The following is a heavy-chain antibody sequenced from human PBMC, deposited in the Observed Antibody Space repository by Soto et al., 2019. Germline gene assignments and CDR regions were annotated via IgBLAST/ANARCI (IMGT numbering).Heavy chain of an antibody. D-gene: IGHD5-12*01. Sequence: SETLSLTCAFSGGSISSGGYSWSWIRQPPGKGLEWIGYIYHSGSTYYNPSLKSRVTISVDRSKNQFSLKLSSVTAADTAVYYCAAGGGLRRSFWGQGTLVSVSS. J-gene: IGHJ4*02. CDR2: IYHSGST. CDR1: GGSISSGGYS. CDR3: AAGGGLRRSF. V-gene: IGHV4-30-2*01.